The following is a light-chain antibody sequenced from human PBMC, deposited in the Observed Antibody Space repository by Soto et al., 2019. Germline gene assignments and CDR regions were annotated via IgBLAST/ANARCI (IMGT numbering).Light chain of an antibody. CDR3: QQYYTGIA. V-gene: IGKV4-1*01. CDR1: QSFLHSSNNENS. CDR2: RAS. Sequence: DVVRPQSADSLAVSLGERATINCKSSQSFLHSSNNENSVAWYQQKAGQRPKLLIYRASIRESGVPDRFSGSGSGTDFPLTISSLQAEDVAVYYCQQYYTGIAFGQGTRLEIK. J-gene: IGKJ5*01.